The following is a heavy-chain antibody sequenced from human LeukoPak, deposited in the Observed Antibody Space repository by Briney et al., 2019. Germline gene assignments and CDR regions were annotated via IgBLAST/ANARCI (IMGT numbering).Heavy chain of an antibody. V-gene: IGHV5-51*07. CDR3: ARLTMVRGLHNYYDNGMDV. J-gene: IGHJ6*02. CDR1: GYSFTSYW. Sequence: GAFLMISCKGSGYSFTSYWIGLVHQLPGKGLEWMGIFYPGDSDNRYSPSFQGQVTISADKYISSAYLQWSSLKASHTAMYYCARLTMVRGLHNYYDNGMDVWGQGTTVTVSS. D-gene: IGHD3-10*01. CDR2: FYPGDSDN.